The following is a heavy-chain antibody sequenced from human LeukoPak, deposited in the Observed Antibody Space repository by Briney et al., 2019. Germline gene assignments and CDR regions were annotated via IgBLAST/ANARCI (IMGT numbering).Heavy chain of an antibody. V-gene: IGHV4-39*07. CDR1: GGSISSSSYY. Sequence: NSSETLSLTCTVSGGSISSSSYYWGWIRQPPGKGLEWIGSIYYSGSTNYNPSLKSRVTISVDKSKNQFSLKLSSVTAADTAVYYCARLTSGYFGYWGQGTLVTVSS. J-gene: IGHJ4*02. CDR3: ARLTSGYFGY. D-gene: IGHD3-22*01. CDR2: IYYSGST.